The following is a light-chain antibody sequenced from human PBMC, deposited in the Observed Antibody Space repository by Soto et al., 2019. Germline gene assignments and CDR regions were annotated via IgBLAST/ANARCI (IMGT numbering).Light chain of an antibody. CDR2: GAS. CDR1: QSVSDNY. J-gene: IGKJ5*01. Sequence: EIVLTQSPGTLSLSPGERATLSCRASQSVSDNYLAWYQQKPGQAPRLVISGASSRTTGIPDRFSASGSGTDFTLTIGRLEPEDFAVYYCQQYHNWPSTFGQGTRLEIK. CDR3: QQYHNWPST. V-gene: IGKV3-20*01.